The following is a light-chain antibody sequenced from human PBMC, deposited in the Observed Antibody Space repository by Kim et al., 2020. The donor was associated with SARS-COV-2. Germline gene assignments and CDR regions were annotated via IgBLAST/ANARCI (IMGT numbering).Light chain of an antibody. CDR3: ISYAGSNNYV. J-gene: IGLJ1*01. Sequence: GQTVTIDSPGQRREVGKYNSVSAYEQHPGKAPKLLIYGLNKGPSGVPDRASDAKSDNAASLTDSGLQAEDGAEYYSISYAGSNNYVSGTGTKVTV. CDR2: GLN. V-gene: IGLV2-8*01. CDR1: RREVGKYNS.